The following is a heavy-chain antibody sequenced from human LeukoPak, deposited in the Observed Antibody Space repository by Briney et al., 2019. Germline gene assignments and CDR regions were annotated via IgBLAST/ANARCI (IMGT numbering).Heavy chain of an antibody. Sequence: GGSLRLSCAASGFTFEDYAMHWVRQAPGKCLEWVSFVTGDGSSTYYADSVKGRFTISRDNSKNSLYLQMNSLRIEDTALYYCAKDRETTGYEHWGQGTLVTVSS. CDR3: AKDRETTGYEH. V-gene: IGHV3-43*02. J-gene: IGHJ1*01. CDR2: VTGDGSST. D-gene: IGHD3-9*01. CDR1: GFTFEDYA.